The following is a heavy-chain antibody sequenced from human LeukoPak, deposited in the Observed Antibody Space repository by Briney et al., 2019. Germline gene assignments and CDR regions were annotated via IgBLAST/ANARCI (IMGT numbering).Heavy chain of an antibody. V-gene: IGHV1-69*13. CDR3: ARSVRGGYYNWFDP. CDR1: GGTFSSYA. J-gene: IGHJ5*02. Sequence: SVKVSCKASGGTFSSYAISWVRQAPRQGLEWMGGIIPIFGTANYAQKFQGRVTITADESTSTAYMELSSLGSEDTAVYYCARSVRGGYYNWFDPWGQGTLVTVSS. D-gene: IGHD3-3*01. CDR2: IIPIFGTA.